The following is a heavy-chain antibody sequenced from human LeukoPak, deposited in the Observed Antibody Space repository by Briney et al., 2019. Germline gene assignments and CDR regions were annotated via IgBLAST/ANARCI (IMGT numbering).Heavy chain of an antibody. Sequence: GGSLRLSCAASGFTFSTYAMTWVRQAPGKGLEWVSAISISGDTHYADPVKGRFTISRDNSKNTLYLQMNSLRAEDTAIYYCAKEVRPNDYWGQGTLVTVSS. J-gene: IGHJ4*02. CDR3: AKEVRPNDY. CDR2: ISISGDT. D-gene: IGHD3-10*01. V-gene: IGHV3-23*01. CDR1: GFTFSTYA.